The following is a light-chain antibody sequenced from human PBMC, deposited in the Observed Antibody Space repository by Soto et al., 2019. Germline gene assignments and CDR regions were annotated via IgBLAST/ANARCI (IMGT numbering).Light chain of an antibody. V-gene: IGLV2-8*01. CDR2: DVN. CDR1: SSDVGGHNY. Sequence: QSALTQPPSASGSPGQSVTISCTGTSSDVGGHNYVSWYQQHPGKAPKLIIYDVNKRPSGVHDRFSGSKSGNTASLTVSGLQAEDEADYYCNSYAGTNNVVFGGGTKLTVL. CDR3: NSYAGTNNVV. J-gene: IGLJ2*01.